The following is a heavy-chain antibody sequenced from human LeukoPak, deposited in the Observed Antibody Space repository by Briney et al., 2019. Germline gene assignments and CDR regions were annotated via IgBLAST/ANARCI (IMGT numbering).Heavy chain of an antibody. Sequence: SETLSLTCTVSGGSISNYYWSWIRRPAGKGLEWIGRIYTSGSTNYNPSHKSRVTMSVDTSKNQFSLKLSSVTAADTAVYYCARDYCSSTSCYFAFDYWGQGTLVTVSS. D-gene: IGHD2-2*01. J-gene: IGHJ4*02. CDR1: GGSISNYY. V-gene: IGHV4-4*07. CDR3: ARDYCSSTSCYFAFDY. CDR2: IYTSGST.